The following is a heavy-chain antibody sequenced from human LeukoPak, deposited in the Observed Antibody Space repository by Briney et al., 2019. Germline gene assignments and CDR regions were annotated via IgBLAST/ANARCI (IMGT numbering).Heavy chain of an antibody. V-gene: IGHV3-30-3*01. J-gene: IGHJ4*02. CDR3: ARNLDSSVYPDY. D-gene: IGHD3-22*01. CDR2: ISYDGSYK. CDR1: GFTFSSYA. Sequence: PGGSLRLSCVASGFTFSSYAMGWVRQAPGKGLEWVAVISYDGSYKYYADSVKGRFTISRDNSKSTLYLQMNSLRAEDTAVYYCARNLDSSVYPDYWGQGTLVTVSS.